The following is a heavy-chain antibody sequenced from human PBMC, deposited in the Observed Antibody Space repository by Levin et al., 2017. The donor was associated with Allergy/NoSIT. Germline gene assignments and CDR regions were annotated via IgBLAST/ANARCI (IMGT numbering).Heavy chain of an antibody. Sequence: GESLKISCAASGFTFSSYAMHWVRQAPGKGLEWVAVISYDGSNKYYADSVKGRFTISRDNSKNTLYLQMNSLRAEDTAVYYCARGDIVVVMRSAFDIWGQGTMVTVFS. CDR2: ISYDGSNK. CDR1: GFTFSSYA. J-gene: IGHJ3*02. CDR3: ARGDIVVVMRSAFDI. D-gene: IGHD3-22*01. V-gene: IGHV3-30*04.